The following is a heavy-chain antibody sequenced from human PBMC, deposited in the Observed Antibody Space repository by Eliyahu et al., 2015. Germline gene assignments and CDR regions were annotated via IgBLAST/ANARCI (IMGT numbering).Heavy chain of an antibody. CDR1: GXXFDDYA. J-gene: IGHJ4*02. CDR2: ISWNSGSI. D-gene: IGHD3-22*01. V-gene: IGHV3-9*01. CDR3: AKATSYDSSGSFDY. Sequence: EVQLVESGGGXVQPGRSLRLSCAXSGXXFDDYAMHWVRQAPGKGLEWVSGISWNSGSIGYADSVKGRFTISRDNAKNSLYLQMNSLRAEDTALYYCAKATSYDSSGSFDYWGQGTLVTVSS.